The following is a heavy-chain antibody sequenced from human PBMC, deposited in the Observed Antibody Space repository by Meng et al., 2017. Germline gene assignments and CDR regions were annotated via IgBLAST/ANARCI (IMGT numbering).Heavy chain of an antibody. V-gene: IGHV4-34*01. CDR3: ARGRSGTWPWYFDL. CDR2: INHSGST. J-gene: IGHJ2*01. Sequence: QVQLPQWGAGLLKPSETLSLPCAVYGGSFSGYYWSWIRQPPGKGLEWIGEINHSGSTNYNPSLKSRVTISVDTSKNQFSLKLSSVTAADTAVYYCARGRSGTWPWYFDLWGRGTLVTVPS. CDR1: GGSFSGYY. D-gene: IGHD1-1*01.